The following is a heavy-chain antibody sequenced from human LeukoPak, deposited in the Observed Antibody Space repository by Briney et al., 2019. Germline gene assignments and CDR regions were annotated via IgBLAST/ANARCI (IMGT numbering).Heavy chain of an antibody. CDR2: IYYSRST. D-gene: IGHD6-19*01. Sequence: PSETLSLTCTVSGGSISNYYWSWIRQPPGKGLEWIGYIYYSRSTNYNPSLKSRVTISEDTSKNQFSLKLNSVAAADTAVCYCARLGSVAGHNWFDPWGQGTLVAVSS. V-gene: IGHV4-59*08. CDR3: ARLGSVAGHNWFDP. J-gene: IGHJ5*02. CDR1: GGSISNYY.